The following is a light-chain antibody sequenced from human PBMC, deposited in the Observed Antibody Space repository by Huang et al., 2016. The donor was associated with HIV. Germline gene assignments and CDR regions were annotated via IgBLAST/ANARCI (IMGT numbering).Light chain of an antibody. CDR1: QSLDGY. J-gene: IGKJ5*01. V-gene: IGKV1-39*01. Sequence: IQMTQSPSSLSASVGDRVTITCRASQSLDGYLNWYQQKPGKAPKLLISSASTLHTGGPPRFSVSGSGADYTLIINNVKPDDFATYFCQQSYGTLITFGQGSRLDTK. CDR2: SAS. CDR3: QQSYGTLIT.